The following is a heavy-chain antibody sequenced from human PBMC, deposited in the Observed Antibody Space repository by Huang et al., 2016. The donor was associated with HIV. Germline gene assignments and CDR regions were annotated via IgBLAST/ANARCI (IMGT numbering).Heavy chain of an antibody. D-gene: IGHD4-17*01. V-gene: IGHV4-39*01. CDR2: IVYIGNG. CDR1: GGSISSSSYY. Sequence: QLQLQESGPGLVKPSETLSLTCTVSGGSISSSSYYWGWIRKSPGKGLEWIGRIVYIGNGYYNPALKSRVTMSVDRSSNQFSLKMHSVTAADTAVYYCASRTTVTTTSNYHYFYMDVWGKGTTVIVSS. CDR3: ASRTTVTTTSNYHYFYMDV. J-gene: IGHJ6*03.